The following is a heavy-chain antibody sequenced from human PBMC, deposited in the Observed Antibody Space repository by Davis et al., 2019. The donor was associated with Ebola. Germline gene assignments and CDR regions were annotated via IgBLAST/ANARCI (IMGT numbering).Heavy chain of an antibody. J-gene: IGHJ6*02. CDR1: GFTFSSYA. CDR3: ARDNFVVPGAIFSYYAMDV. D-gene: IGHD2-2*01. CDR2: ISFDGNNQ. V-gene: IGHV3-30-3*01. Sequence: GGSLRLSCAASGFTFSSYAMHWVRQAPGKGLEWVGIISFDGNNQYFADSVKGRFTISRDNSKNTLSLQMNSLRAEDTAVYYCARDNFVVPGAIFSYYAMDVWGHGTTVTVSS.